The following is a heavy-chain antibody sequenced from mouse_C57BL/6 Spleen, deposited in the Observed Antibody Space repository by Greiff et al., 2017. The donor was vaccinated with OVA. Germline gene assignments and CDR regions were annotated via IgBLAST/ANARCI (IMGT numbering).Heavy chain of an antibody. V-gene: IGHV1-82*01. CDR1: GYAFSSSW. CDR2: IYPGDGDT. D-gene: IGHD3-2*02. J-gene: IGHJ4*01. CDR3: AVDSSGYIYYAMDY. Sequence: QVQLQQSGPELVKPGASVKISCKASGYAFSSSWMNWVKQRPGKGLEWIGRIYPGDGDTNYNGKFKGKATLTADKSSSTAYMQLSSLTSEDSAVYFCAVDSSGYIYYAMDYWGQGTSVTVSS.